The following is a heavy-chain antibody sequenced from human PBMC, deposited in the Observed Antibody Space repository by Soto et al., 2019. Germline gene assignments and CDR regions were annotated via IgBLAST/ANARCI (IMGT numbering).Heavy chain of an antibody. V-gene: IGHV1-69*01. CDR1: GGTFSTYP. CDR3: ARCAPQGSIFYFWFDT. CDR2: IIPLFGTT. J-gene: IGHJ5*02. Sequence: QVQLVQSGAEVRMPGSSVKVSCKASGGTFSTYPINWVRQAPGQGLEWMGVIIPLFGTTNYAQKFKGRVTITADESTSTSYMELISLRAEDGAVYSCARCAPQGSIFYFWFDTWGEGTL. D-gene: IGHD3-3*02.